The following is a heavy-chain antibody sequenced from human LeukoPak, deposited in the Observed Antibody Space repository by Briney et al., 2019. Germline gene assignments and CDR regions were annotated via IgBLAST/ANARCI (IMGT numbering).Heavy chain of an antibody. V-gene: IGHV4-34*01. CDR1: GGSLSGYY. CDR3: AREIAAARGAFDI. CDR2: IHHRGGT. D-gene: IGHD6-13*01. Sequence: SETLSLTCAVYGGSLSGYYWSWIRQPPGKGLEWIGEIHHRGGTNYNPSLKSRVTISVDTPKNQFSLKLSSVTAADTALYYCAREIAAARGAFDIWGQGTMVTVSS. J-gene: IGHJ3*02.